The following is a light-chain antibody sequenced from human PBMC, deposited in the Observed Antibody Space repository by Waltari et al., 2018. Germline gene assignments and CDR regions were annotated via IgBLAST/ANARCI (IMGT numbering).Light chain of an antibody. CDR2: EVN. CDR1: SSDVGCYNL. CDR3: CSYAGSPTFVI. Sequence: QSALTQPASVSGSPGQSITLSCTGTSSDVGCYNLASWYQQRPGQAPRLMIYEVNKRPSGVSNRFSGSKSGNTASLTISGLQAEDEADYYCCSYAGSPTFVIFGGGSKLTVL. J-gene: IGLJ2*01. V-gene: IGLV2-23*02.